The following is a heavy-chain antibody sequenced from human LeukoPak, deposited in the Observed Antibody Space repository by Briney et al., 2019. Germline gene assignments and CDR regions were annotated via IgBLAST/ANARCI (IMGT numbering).Heavy chain of an antibody. J-gene: IGHJ6*03. Sequence: GGSLRLSGAASGFTFSSYSMNWVRQAPGKGLEGVSYISSSSSTIYYADSVKGRFTISRDNAKNSLYLQMNSLRAEDTAVYYCARDGYSSGWFRYYMDVWGKGTTVTVSS. D-gene: IGHD6-19*01. CDR3: ARDGYSSGWFRYYMDV. V-gene: IGHV3-48*01. CDR2: ISSSSSTI. CDR1: GFTFSSYS.